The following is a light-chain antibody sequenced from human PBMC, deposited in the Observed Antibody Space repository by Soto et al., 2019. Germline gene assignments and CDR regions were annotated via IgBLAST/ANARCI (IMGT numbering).Light chain of an antibody. J-gene: IGLJ2*01. V-gene: IGLV1-44*01. Sequence: QSVLTQPPSASGTPGQSVTISCSGSSSNIGRNAVNWYQQLPGTAPKLLIYSSYQRPSGVPGRFSGSKSGTSGSLAIRGRQSEDEATYHCAVWDDSLNAVVFGGGTKVTVL. CDR3: AVWDDSLNAVV. CDR2: SSY. CDR1: SSNIGRNA.